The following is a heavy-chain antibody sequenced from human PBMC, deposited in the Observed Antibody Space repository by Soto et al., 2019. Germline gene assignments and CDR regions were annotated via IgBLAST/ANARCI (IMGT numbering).Heavy chain of an antibody. CDR3: TKATYSNYDPTDY. Sequence: GGSLRLSCAVSGFTFSNAWMTWVRQAPGKGLEWVGRIKSKTGGGTADYAAPVKGRFTISRDDSTNTLYLQMNGLKTEDTAIYYCTKATYSNYDPTDYWGQGTLVTVSS. D-gene: IGHD4-4*01. CDR2: IKSKTGGGTA. V-gene: IGHV3-15*01. CDR1: GFTFSNAW. J-gene: IGHJ4*02.